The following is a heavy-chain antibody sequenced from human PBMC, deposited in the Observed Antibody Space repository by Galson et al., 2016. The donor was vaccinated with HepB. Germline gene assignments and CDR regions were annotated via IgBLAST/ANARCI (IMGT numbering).Heavy chain of an antibody. Sequence: SLRLSCAASGFTVGNDYMSWVRQVPGKGLEWASGIYSGGGTYYADSVKDRFTISRDKSKNTLYLQLNSLRAEDTAVYYCQTTDYYNGLDVWGQGTTVTVSS. CDR3: QTTDYYNGLDV. CDR2: IYSGGGT. CDR1: GFTVGNDY. D-gene: IGHD4-11*01. V-gene: IGHV3-66*01. J-gene: IGHJ6*02.